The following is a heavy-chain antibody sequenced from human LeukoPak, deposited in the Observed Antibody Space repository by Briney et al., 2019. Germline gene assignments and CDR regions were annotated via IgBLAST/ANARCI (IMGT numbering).Heavy chain of an antibody. CDR3: TRSPTKRIPEDY. J-gene: IGHJ4*02. D-gene: IGHD2-21*01. CDR2: IFHTGST. V-gene: IGHV4-4*02. CDR1: GASISSNIW. Sequence: SETLSLTCAASGASISSNIWWSWVRQPPGKGLEWIGQIFHTGSTTYIPSLKSRVTMSVDKSKNQFSLNLRSMTAADTAVYYCTRSPTKRIPEDYWGQGTLVTVSS.